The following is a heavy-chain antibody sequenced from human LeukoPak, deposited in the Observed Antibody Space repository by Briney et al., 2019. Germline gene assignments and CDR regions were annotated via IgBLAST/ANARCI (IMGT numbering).Heavy chain of an antibody. D-gene: IGHD3-22*01. J-gene: IGHJ6*02. CDR2: IIPIFGTA. CDR3: ATHYYDSSGYYYYGMDV. Sequence: ASVKVSCKASGYTFSSYAISWVRQAPGQGLEWMGGIIPIFGTANYAQKFQGRVTITADESTSTAYMELSSLRSEDTAVYYCATHYYDSSGYYYYGMDVWGQGTTVTVSS. V-gene: IGHV1-69*13. CDR1: GYTFSSYA.